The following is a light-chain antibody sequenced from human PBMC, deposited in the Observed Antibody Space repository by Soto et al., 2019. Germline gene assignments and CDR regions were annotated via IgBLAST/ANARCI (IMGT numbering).Light chain of an antibody. CDR1: QDIRKY. V-gene: IGKV1-33*01. Sequence: DIQMTQSPSSLSASLGDRVTITCQASQDIRKYLNWYQQKPGRAPKLLIYGASNLETGVPSRFSGSGYGTDFIFTISSLQPEDIATYYCQHYDNLPPFTFGPGTKVAIK. CDR3: QHYDNLPPFT. CDR2: GAS. J-gene: IGKJ3*01.